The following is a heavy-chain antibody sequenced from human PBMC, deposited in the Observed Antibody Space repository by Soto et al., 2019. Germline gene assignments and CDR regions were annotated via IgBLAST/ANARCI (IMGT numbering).Heavy chain of an antibody. CDR2: IIPIFGTA. V-gene: IGHV1-69*13. CDR1: GGTFSSYA. D-gene: IGHD3-10*01. Sequence: SVKVSCKASGGTFSSYAISWARQAPGQGLEWMGGIIPIFGTANYAQKFQGRVTITADESTSTAYMELSSPRSEDTAVYYCASGDTYYYGSGSYLPFDYWGQGTLVTVSS. J-gene: IGHJ4*02. CDR3: ASGDTYYYGSGSYLPFDY.